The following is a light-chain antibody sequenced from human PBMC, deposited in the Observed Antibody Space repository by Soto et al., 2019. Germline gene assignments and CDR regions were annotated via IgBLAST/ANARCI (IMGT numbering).Light chain of an antibody. Sequence: QSVLTQPPSVSGSPGQSVTISCTGISSDIGSYNRVSGYQQPPGTAPKLMIYEVNNRPSGVPDRFSGSTSGNTASLTISGLQAEDEADYYCSLYTSISIYVFGTGTKVTVL. J-gene: IGLJ1*01. V-gene: IGLV2-18*01. CDR3: SLYTSISIYV. CDR1: SSDIGSYNR. CDR2: EVN.